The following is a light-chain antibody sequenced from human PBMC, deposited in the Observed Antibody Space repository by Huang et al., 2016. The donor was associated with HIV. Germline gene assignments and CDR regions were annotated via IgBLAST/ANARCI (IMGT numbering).Light chain of an antibody. CDR2: VSS. Sequence: DIQMTQSPSSLSASVGDRVTLTCRTSQDIGSHLNWYQQRPGRDPKLLIYVSSTLQSGVPSRYSGGGSGTDFTLTISNLQPEDFATYYCQHSYVSLGYTFGQGTKLEI. CDR3: QHSYVSLGYT. V-gene: IGKV1-39*01. CDR1: QDIGSH. J-gene: IGKJ2*01.